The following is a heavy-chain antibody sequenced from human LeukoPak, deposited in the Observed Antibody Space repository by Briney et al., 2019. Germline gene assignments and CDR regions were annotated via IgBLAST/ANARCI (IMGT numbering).Heavy chain of an antibody. CDR1: GFTFSSYS. Sequence: GGSLRLSCAASGFTFSSYSMNWVRQAPGKGLEWVSSISSSSSYIYYADSVKGRFTISRDNAKNSLYLQMNSLRAEDTAVYYCARERTGYYGSGSLRYYYYYGMDVWGQGTTVTVSS. V-gene: IGHV3-21*01. CDR2: ISSSSSYI. CDR3: ARERTGYYGSGSLRYYYYYGMDV. J-gene: IGHJ6*02. D-gene: IGHD3-10*01.